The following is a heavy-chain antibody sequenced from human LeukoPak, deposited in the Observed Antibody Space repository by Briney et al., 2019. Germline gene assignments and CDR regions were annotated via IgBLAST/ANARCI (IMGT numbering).Heavy chain of an antibody. CDR2: IYHSGST. CDR1: GGSISSYY. Sequence: SETLSLTCTVSGGSISSYYWSWLRQPPGKGLEWIGYIYHSGSTKYNPSLKSRVTISIDTSKNQFSLKLSSVTAADTAVYYCARRRGVDILTGYDLYWFDPWGQGTLVTVSS. CDR3: ARRRGVDILTGYDLYWFDP. J-gene: IGHJ5*02. D-gene: IGHD3-9*01. V-gene: IGHV4-59*01.